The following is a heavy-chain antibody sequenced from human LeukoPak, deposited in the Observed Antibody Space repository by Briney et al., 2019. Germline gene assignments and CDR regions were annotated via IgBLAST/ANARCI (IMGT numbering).Heavy chain of an antibody. CDR2: IYTSGTT. J-gene: IGHJ3*02. Sequence: PSETLSLTCTVSGGSISSYSWTWLRQPPGKALEWIGYIYTSGTTDYNPSLKSRVTISVDTSKNQFSLKLTSVTAADAAVYYCARPGSSTPGAFDIWGQGTMVTVSS. D-gene: IGHD2-2*01. V-gene: IGHV4-4*09. CDR3: ARPGSSTPGAFDI. CDR1: GGSISSYS.